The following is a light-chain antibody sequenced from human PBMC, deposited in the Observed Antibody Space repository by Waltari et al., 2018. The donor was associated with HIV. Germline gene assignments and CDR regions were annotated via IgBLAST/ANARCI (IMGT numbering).Light chain of an antibody. J-gene: IGLJ3*02. CDR2: EDN. V-gene: IGLV6-57*03. CDR3: QSFIDNNEWV. CDR1: SGSIASNY. Sequence: NFILTQTHSVSASPGETVIISCTRSSGSIASNYVHWFQQRPGAAPTTITYEDNQRSSGIPDRFSGSIDTSSNSASLTISGLKTEDEADYYCQSFIDNNEWVFGGGTKVTVL.